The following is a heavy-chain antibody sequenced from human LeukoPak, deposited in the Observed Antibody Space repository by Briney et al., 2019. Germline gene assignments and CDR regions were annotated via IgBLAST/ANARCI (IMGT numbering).Heavy chain of an antibody. Sequence: SVKVSCKASGGTFSSYAISWVRQAPGQGLEWMGGIIPIFGTANYAQKFQGRVTITADESTSTAYMELSSLRSEDTAVYYCARDQEQQLVPDYYYYGMDVWGQGTTVTVSS. J-gene: IGHJ6*02. CDR3: ARDQEQQLVPDYYYYGMDV. CDR2: IIPIFGTA. D-gene: IGHD6-13*01. V-gene: IGHV1-69*01. CDR1: GGTFSSYA.